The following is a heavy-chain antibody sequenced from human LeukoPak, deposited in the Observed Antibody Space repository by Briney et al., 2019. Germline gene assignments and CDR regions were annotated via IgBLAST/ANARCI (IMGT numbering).Heavy chain of an antibody. D-gene: IGHD3-22*01. CDR3: ARGSGYYDSSGSSYDY. J-gene: IGHJ4*02. CDR2: ISPNSGGT. V-gene: IGHV1-2*02. Sequence: GASVRVSCKASGYTFTGYYMHWVRQAPGQGLEWMGWISPNSGGTNYAQKFQGRVTMTRDTSISTAYMELSRLRSDDTAVYYCARGSGYYDSSGSSYDYWGQGTLVTVSS. CDR1: GYTFTGYY.